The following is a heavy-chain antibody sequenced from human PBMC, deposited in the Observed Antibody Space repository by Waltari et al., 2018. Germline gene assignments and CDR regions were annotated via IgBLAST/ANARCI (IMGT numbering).Heavy chain of an antibody. CDR2: VFRSGTT. CDR3: ASEYGGSYFDY. V-gene: IGHV4-38-2*01. J-gene: IGHJ4*02. CDR1: GASITSSYY. Sequence: QVHLQESGPGLVKPSETLSLTCDVSGASITSSYYWGWVRQSPGKGLEWIGNVFRSGTTSSTPSLSSRITMSVDTSKNQFSLKLKSVTAADSAIYYCASEYGGSYFDYWGQGVRVNVSS. D-gene: IGHD3-16*01.